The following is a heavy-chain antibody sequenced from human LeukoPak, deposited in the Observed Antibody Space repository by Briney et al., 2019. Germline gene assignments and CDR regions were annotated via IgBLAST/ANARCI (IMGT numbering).Heavy chain of an antibody. V-gene: IGHV1-8*01. CDR3: ARGRNYYGSGRSRYYGMDV. CDR1: GYTFTSYD. J-gene: IGHJ6*02. CDR2: MNLNSGNT. Sequence: ASVKVSCKASGYTFTSYDINWVRQATGQGLEWMGWMNLNSGNTGYAQKFQGRVTMTRNTSISTAYMELSSLRSEDTAVYYCARGRNYYGSGRSRYYGMDVWGQGTTVTVSS. D-gene: IGHD3-10*01.